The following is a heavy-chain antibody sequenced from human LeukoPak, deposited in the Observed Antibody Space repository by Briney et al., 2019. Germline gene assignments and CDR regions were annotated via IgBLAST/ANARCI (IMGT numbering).Heavy chain of an antibody. Sequence: ASVKVSCKASGYTFTSYGISWVRQAPGQGLEWMGWISAYNGNTNYAQKLQGRVTMTTDTSTSTAYMELRSLRSDDTAVYYCAREGTRITGTRRLWFDPWGQGTLVTVSS. CDR3: AREGTRITGTRRLWFDP. D-gene: IGHD1-20*01. CDR2: ISAYNGNT. CDR1: GYTFTSYG. J-gene: IGHJ5*02. V-gene: IGHV1-18*01.